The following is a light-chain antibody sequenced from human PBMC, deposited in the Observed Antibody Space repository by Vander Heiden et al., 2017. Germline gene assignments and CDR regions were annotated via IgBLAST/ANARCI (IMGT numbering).Light chain of an antibody. CDR1: QSISTN. CDR2: GAF. Sequence: EIVMTQSPATLSLSPGERATLSCRSSQSISTNLAWYQQKPGQAPRLLISGAFTRATDIPARFSGSGSGTEFTLTISSLQSEDFAVYYCHQYNNWPRTFGQGTKVEIK. V-gene: IGKV3-15*01. J-gene: IGKJ1*01. CDR3: HQYNNWPRT.